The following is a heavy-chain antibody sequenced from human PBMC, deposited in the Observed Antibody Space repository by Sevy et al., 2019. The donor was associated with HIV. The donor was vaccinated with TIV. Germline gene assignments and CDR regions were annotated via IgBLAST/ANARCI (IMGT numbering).Heavy chain of an antibody. V-gene: IGHV3-7*03. CDR2: IKEDGSNN. J-gene: IGHJ4*02. Sequence: GGSLRLSCAASGFSFSNYWMSWVRQAPGKGLEWVATIKEDGSNNYYVNSVKGRFTIPTDNAKNSRYLQTNRRRAEDTAVSYCARAGPLGDLDHFDHWGQGNLVTVSS. CDR1: GFSFSNYW. D-gene: IGHD4-17*01. CDR3: ARAGPLGDLDHFDH.